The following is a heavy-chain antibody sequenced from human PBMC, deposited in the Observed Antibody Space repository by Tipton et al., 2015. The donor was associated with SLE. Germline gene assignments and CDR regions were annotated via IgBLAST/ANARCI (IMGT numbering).Heavy chain of an antibody. CDR2: IYDSGST. CDR1: GDSISGHY. CDR3: ARQSVHGASYFYYMDV. Sequence: TLSLTCTVSGDSISGHYRSWIRQPPGKGLEWIGYIYDSGSTSYNPSLKSRVTISEDTSKRQFSLKLSSVTAADTAVYYCARQSVHGASYFYYMDVWGKGTTVTVSS. D-gene: IGHD4/OR15-4a*01. J-gene: IGHJ6*03. V-gene: IGHV4-59*08.